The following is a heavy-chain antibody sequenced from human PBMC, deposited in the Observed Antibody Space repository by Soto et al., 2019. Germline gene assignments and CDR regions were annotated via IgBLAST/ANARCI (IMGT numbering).Heavy chain of an antibody. CDR2: ISSSSSYI. J-gene: IGHJ5*02. CDR1: GFTFSSYS. CDR3: ASDIAAAGTNWFDP. D-gene: IGHD6-13*01. Sequence: ESGGGLVKPGGCLRLSCAASGFTFSSYSMNWVRQAPGKGLEWVSSISSSSSYIYYADSVKGRFTISRDNAKNSLNLQMNSLRDENTAVYYCASDIAAAGTNWFDPWGQGTLVTVSS. V-gene: IGHV3-21*01.